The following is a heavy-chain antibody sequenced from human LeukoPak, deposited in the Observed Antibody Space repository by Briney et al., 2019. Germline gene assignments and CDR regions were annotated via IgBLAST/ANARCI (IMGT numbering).Heavy chain of an antibody. J-gene: IGHJ5*02. CDR2: INPSGGST. V-gene: IGHV1-46*01. D-gene: IGHD3-10*01. CDR3: VRGVRITMVRGAFSTNWFYP. CDR1: GYTFTSYY. Sequence: ASVKVSCKASGYTFTSYYMHWVRQAPGQGLEWMGIINPSGGSTSYAQKFQGRVTMTRDTSTSTVYMELSSLRSEDTAVYYCVRGVRITMVRGAFSTNWFYPWGQGTLVNVSS.